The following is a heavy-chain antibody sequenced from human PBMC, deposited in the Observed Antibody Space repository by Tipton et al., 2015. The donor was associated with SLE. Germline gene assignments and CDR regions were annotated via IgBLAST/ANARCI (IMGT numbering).Heavy chain of an antibody. Sequence: SLRLSCAASGFTFSSYWMHWVRQAPGKGLEWVSAIGADSATFYADSVKGRFTIARDNSNNVVYLQMNSLRAEDTAMYYCIKEGERPPDYFDYWGQGTLVTVSS. D-gene: IGHD1-1*01. V-gene: IGHV3-23*01. J-gene: IGHJ4*02. CDR2: IGADSAT. CDR3: IKEGERPPDYFDY. CDR1: GFTFSSYW.